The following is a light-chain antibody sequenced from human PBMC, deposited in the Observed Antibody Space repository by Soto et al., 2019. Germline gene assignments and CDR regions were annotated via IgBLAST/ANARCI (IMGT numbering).Light chain of an antibody. J-gene: IGKJ2*01. V-gene: IGKV2-30*01. CDR3: MQGTHWLPYT. CDR1: QSLAYSDGNTY. CDR2: KVS. Sequence: DVVMTQSPLSLPVTLGQPASISCRSSQSLAYSDGNTYLNWFQQRPGQSPRRLIYKVSNRDSGVPDRFSGIGSGTDFTLKISRVEAEDVGVYYCMQGTHWLPYTFGQGTKLEIK.